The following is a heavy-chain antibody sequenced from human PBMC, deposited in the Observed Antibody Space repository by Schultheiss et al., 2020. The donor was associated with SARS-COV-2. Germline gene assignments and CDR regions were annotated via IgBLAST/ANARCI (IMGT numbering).Heavy chain of an antibody. CDR2: IYPGDSDT. V-gene: IGHV5-51*01. D-gene: IGHD2-15*01. J-gene: IGHJ3*02. Sequence: GESLKISCKASGYSFTSYWIGWVRQMPGKGLEWMGIIYPGDSDTRYSPSFQGQVTISADKSISTAYLQWSSLKASDTAMYYCARPRCSGGSCYPDAFDIWGQGTMVTVSS. CDR1: GYSFTSYW. CDR3: ARPRCSGGSCYPDAFDI.